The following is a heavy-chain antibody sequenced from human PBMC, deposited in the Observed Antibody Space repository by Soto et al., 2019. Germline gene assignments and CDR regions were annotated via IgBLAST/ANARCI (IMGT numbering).Heavy chain of an antibody. CDR2: INAGNGNT. D-gene: IGHD3-10*01. Sequence: VASVKVSCKASGYTFTSYAMHWVRQAPGQRLEWMGWINAGNGNTKYSQKFQGRVTITRDTSASTAYMELSSLRSEDTAIYHCARELSTMIRAYNWGQGTLVTVS. J-gene: IGHJ4*02. V-gene: IGHV1-3*01. CDR3: ARELSTMIRAYN. CDR1: GYTFTSYA.